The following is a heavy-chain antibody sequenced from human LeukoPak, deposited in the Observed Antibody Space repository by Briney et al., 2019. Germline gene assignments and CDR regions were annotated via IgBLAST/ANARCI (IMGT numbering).Heavy chain of an antibody. CDR2: VSGSGTRT. CDR1: GFTFSSYV. Sequence: GGSLRLSCAASGFTFSSYVMSWVRQAPGKGLEWVSTVSGSGTRTYYADSEKGRFTISRDNSKNTLYLHMNSLRVEDTAVYYCAKEGSEYYDTSGYYGSFDYWGQGTLLTVSS. V-gene: IGHV3-23*01. J-gene: IGHJ4*02. D-gene: IGHD3-22*01. CDR3: AKEGSEYYDTSGYYGSFDY.